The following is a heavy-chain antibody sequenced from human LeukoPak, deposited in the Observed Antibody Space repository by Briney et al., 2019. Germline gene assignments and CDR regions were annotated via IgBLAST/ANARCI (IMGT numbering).Heavy chain of an antibody. CDR3: ARSLRYFDWLLYGTAFDI. J-gene: IGHJ3*02. V-gene: IGHV1-18*01. CDR2: ISAYNGNT. D-gene: IGHD3-9*01. Sequence: ASVKVSCYASGYTFTSYAMHCVRQAPGQRLEWMGWISAYNGNTNYAQKLQGRVTMTTDTSTSTAYMELRSLRSDDTAVYYCARSLRYFDWLLYGTAFDIWGQETMVTVSS. CDR1: GYTFTSYA.